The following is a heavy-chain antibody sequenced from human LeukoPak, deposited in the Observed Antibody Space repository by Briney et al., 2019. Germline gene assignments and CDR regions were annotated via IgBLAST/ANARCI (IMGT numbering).Heavy chain of an antibody. CDR1: GFTFSNYW. D-gene: IGHD3-10*01. J-gene: IGHJ4*02. CDR3: ARDGYYGSGSYPYFDC. CDR2: IKQDGSEK. Sequence: GGSLRLSCAAPGFTFSNYWMSWVRQAPPGKGREWVANIKQDGSEKYYMDSVKGRFTISRDNAKNSLYLQMNSLRAEDTAVYYCARDGYYGSGSYPYFDCWGQGTLVTVSS. V-gene: IGHV3-7*03.